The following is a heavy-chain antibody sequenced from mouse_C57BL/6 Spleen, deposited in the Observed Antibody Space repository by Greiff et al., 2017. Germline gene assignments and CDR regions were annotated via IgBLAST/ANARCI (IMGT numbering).Heavy chain of an antibody. J-gene: IGHJ4*01. CDR1: GYTFTDYN. CDR2: INPNNGGT. D-gene: IGHD1-1*01. V-gene: IGHV1-18*01. Sequence: VQLQQPGPELVKPGASVKIPCKASGYTFTDYNMDWVKQSHGKSLEWIGDINPNNGGTIYNQKFKGKATLTVDKSSSTAYMELRRLTSEDTAVYYCARSIYYYGSRDGAMDNRGQGTSVTVSS. CDR3: ARSIYYYGSRDGAMDN.